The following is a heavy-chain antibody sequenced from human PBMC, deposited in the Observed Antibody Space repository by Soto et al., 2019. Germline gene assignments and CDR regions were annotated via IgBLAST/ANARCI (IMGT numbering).Heavy chain of an antibody. D-gene: IGHD3-9*01. V-gene: IGHV4-30-4*01. J-gene: IGHJ6*02. CDR1: GGSISSGNYY. Sequence: SETLSLTCTVSGGSISSGNYYWSWIRQPPGKGLEWIGFISYSGSTYYNASLKSRVTISVDTSKNQFSLNLSSVTAADTAVYYCARDHYVYDILTGYGYYYGMDVWGQGTTVTVSS. CDR3: ARDHYVYDILTGYGYYYGMDV. CDR2: ISYSGST.